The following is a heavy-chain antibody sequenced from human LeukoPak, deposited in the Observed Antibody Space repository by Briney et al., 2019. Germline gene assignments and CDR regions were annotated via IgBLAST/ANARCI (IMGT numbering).Heavy chain of an antibody. CDR2: INPNSGGT. CDR1: GYTFTGYY. D-gene: IGHD6-13*01. J-gene: IGHJ4*02. CDR3: ARDLDIAAAGTGY. V-gene: IGHV1-2*02. Sequence: ASVKVSCKASGYTFTGYYMHWVRQAPGQGLEWMGWINPNSGGTNYAQKFQGRVTMTRGTSISTAYMELSRLRSDDTAVYYCARDLDIAAAGTGYWGQGTLVTVSS.